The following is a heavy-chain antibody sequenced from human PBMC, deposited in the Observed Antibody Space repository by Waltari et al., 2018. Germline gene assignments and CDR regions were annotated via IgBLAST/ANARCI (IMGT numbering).Heavy chain of an antibody. V-gene: IGHV4-61*09. D-gene: IGHD3-3*01. J-gene: IGHJ5*02. CDR1: GGSISSGSYY. CDR2: IYTSGST. Sequence: QVQLQESGPGLVKPSQTLSLTSTVSGGSISSGSYYWSWLRQPAGKRLEWIGYIYTSGSTNYNPSLKSRVTISVDTSKNQFSLKLSSVTAADTAVYYCARILRFLEWLSPWGQGTLVTVSS. CDR3: ARILRFLEWLSP.